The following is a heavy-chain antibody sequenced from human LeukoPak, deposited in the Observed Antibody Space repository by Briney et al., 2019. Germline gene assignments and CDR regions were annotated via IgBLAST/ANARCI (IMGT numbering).Heavy chain of an antibody. J-gene: IGHJ4*02. V-gene: IGHV1-69*13. Sequence: SVKVSCKAPGGTFSSYAISWVRQAPGQGLEWMGGIIPIFGTANYAQKFQGRVTITADESTSTAYMELSSLRSEDTAVYYCARDHPSDDLPSYWGQGTLVTVSS. D-gene: IGHD1-1*01. CDR2: IIPIFGTA. CDR3: ARDHPSDDLPSY. CDR1: GGTFSSYA.